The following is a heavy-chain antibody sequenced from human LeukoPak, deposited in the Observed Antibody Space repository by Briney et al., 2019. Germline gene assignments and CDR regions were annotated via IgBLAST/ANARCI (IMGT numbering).Heavy chain of an antibody. CDR2: IYYSGST. Sequence: PSETLSLTCTVSGGSISSYYWSWIRQPPGKGLEWIGYIYYSGSTNYNPSLKSRATISVDTSKNQFSLELSSVTAADTAVYYCAREVPYYYGSGSYFFDYWGQGTLVTVSS. D-gene: IGHD3-10*01. CDR1: GGSISSYY. V-gene: IGHV4-59*01. J-gene: IGHJ4*02. CDR3: AREVPYYYGSGSYFFDY.